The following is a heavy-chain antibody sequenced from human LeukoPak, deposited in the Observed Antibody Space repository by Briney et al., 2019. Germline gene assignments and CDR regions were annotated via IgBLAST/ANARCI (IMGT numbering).Heavy chain of an antibody. V-gene: IGHV4-38-2*02. CDR1: GYSISSGYY. CDR3: ARQCCSGVSRYYFDY. J-gene: IGHJ4*02. Sequence: SETLSLTCTVSGYSISSGYYWGWIRRTPQKGLEWIGSIYHSGSNYHNPSLDSRVTISVDTSKNQFSLRLRSVTAADTAVYYCARQCCSGVSRYYFDYWGQGTLVTVSS. CDR2: IYHSGSN. D-gene: IGHD2-15*01.